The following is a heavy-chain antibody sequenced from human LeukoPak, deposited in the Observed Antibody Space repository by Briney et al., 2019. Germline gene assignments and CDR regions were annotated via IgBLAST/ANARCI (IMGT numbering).Heavy chain of an antibody. D-gene: IGHD3-3*01. CDR2: IRYDGSNK. J-gene: IGHJ4*02. CDR3: AKDTSLYYDFWSGPFDY. Sequence: GGSLRLSCAASGFTFSSYGMHWVRQAPGKGLEWVAFIRYDGSNKYYADSVKGRFTMSRDNSKNTLYLQVNSLRAEDTAVYYCAKDTSLYYDFWSGPFDYWGQGTLVTVSS. V-gene: IGHV3-30*02. CDR1: GFTFSSYG.